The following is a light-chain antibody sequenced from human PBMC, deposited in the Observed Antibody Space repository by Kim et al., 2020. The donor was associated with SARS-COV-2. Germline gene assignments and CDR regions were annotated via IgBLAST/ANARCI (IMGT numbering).Light chain of an antibody. CDR2: AKN. J-gene: IGLJ3*02. Sequence: SSELTQDPAVSMALGQTIKITCQGDSLRSYYASWYQKKPGQAPVIVIYAKNNRPSGIPYRFSGSNSGNTASLTITGAQAEDEADYYCNSRDSSGNHWVFGGGTQLTVL. CDR3: NSRDSSGNHWV. CDR1: SLRSYY. V-gene: IGLV3-19*01.